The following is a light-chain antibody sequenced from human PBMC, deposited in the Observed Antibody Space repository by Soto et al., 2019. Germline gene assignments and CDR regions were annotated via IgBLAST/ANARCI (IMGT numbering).Light chain of an antibody. J-gene: IGLJ2*01. V-gene: IGLV2-18*02. CDR3: TSYTSSSTFDV. Sequence: QSALTQPPSVSGSPGQSVTISCTGTSSDVDSYNRVSWFQQPPGTAPKLMIHEVSNRPSGVPDRFSGSMSGNTASLTIAGLQAEDEDDYRCTSYTSSSTFDVFGGGTKLTVL. CDR1: SSDVDSYNR. CDR2: EVS.